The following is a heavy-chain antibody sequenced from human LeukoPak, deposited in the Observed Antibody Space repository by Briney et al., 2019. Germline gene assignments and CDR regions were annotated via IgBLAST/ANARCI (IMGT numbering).Heavy chain of an antibody. J-gene: IGHJ6*03. D-gene: IGHD6-13*01. V-gene: IGHV4-59*08. Sequence: PSETLSLTCAVSGGSISGFYWSWIRQPPGKGLEWIGFVYYSGSTSYNPSLKSRLSISVDTSKNQFSLKLSSVTAADTAVYYCARLSRIAAAGSYSYHSMDVWGQGTTVTVSS. CDR1: GGSISGFY. CDR2: VYYSGST. CDR3: ARLSRIAAAGSYSYHSMDV.